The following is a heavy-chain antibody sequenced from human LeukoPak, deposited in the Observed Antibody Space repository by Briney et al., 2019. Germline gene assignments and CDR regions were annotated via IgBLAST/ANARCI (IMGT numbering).Heavy chain of an antibody. D-gene: IGHD6-13*01. CDR2: IYTSGST. V-gene: IGHV4-61*02. J-gene: IGHJ6*03. CDR1: GRSISSGSYY. Sequence: SETLSLTCTVSGRSISSGSYYWSWLRQPAGKGLEWIGRIYTSGSTNYSPSLKSRVTISVDTSKNQFSLKLSSVTAADTAVYYCARDRSSWRNYYYYYYMDVWGKGTTVTVSS. CDR3: ARDRSSWRNYYYYYYMDV.